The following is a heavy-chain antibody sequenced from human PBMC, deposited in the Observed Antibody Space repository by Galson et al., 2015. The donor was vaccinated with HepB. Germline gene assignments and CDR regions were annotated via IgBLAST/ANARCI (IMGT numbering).Heavy chain of an antibody. Sequence: SVKVSCKASAYTFTSYGISWVRQAPGQGLEWMGWIATYNGHIHSAQKLQGRVTMTTDTSTSTAYMELRSLRSDDTAVYYCARNISDKDAFDIWGQGTMVTVSS. CDR1: AYTFTSYG. D-gene: IGHD1/OR15-1a*01. J-gene: IGHJ3*02. CDR2: IATYNGHI. CDR3: ARNISDKDAFDI. V-gene: IGHV1-18*01.